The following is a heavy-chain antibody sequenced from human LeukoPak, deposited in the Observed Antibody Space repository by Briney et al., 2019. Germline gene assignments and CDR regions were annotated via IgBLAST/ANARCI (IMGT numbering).Heavy chain of an antibody. V-gene: IGHV4-59*08. Sequence: SETLSLTCTVSGGSISSYYWSWIRQPPGKGLEWIGYIYYSGSTNYNPSLKSRVTISVDTSKNQFSLKLSSVTAADTAVYYCARQGGGFWYSDLWGRGTLVTVSS. D-gene: IGHD6-25*01. CDR3: ARQGGGFWYSDL. J-gene: IGHJ2*01. CDR1: GGSISSYY. CDR2: IYYSGST.